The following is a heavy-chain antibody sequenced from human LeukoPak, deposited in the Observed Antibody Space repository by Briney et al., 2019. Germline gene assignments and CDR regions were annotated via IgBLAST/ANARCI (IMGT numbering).Heavy chain of an antibody. Sequence: ASVKVSCKASGYTFTGYYMHWVRQAPGQGLEWMGWINPNSGGTNYAQKFQGRVTMTRDTSISTAYMELSRLRSDDTAVYYCARDLQYYYDSSGPPSEFDYWGQGTLVTVSS. CDR1: GYTFTGYY. CDR3: ARDLQYYYDSSGPPSEFDY. V-gene: IGHV1-2*02. J-gene: IGHJ4*02. D-gene: IGHD3-22*01. CDR2: INPNSGGT.